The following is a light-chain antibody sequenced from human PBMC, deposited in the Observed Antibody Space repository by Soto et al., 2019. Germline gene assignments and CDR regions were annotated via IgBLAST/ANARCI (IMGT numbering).Light chain of an antibody. Sequence: QSALTQPASVSGSPGQSITISCTGTSSDVGAYNYVSWYQQHPGKAPKLMIYDVSNRPSGVSNRFSGSKSGNTASLTISGLQAEDEADYYCYSYTTSSTRVFGGGTKLTVL. CDR2: DVS. V-gene: IGLV2-14*01. CDR3: YSYTTSSTRV. J-gene: IGLJ2*01. CDR1: SSDVGAYNY.